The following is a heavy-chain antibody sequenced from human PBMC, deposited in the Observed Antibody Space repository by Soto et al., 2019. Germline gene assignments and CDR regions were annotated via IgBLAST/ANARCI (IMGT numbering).Heavy chain of an antibody. CDR2: IYYSGST. V-gene: IGHV4-59*08. CDR1: GGSISSYY. Sequence: PSETLSLTCTFSGGSISSYYWSWIRQPPGKGLEWIGYIYYSGSTNYNPSLKSRVTISVDTSKNQFSLKLSSVAAADTAVYYCARLQNYYYYMDVWGKGTTVTVSS. CDR3: ARLQNYYYYMDV. J-gene: IGHJ6*03.